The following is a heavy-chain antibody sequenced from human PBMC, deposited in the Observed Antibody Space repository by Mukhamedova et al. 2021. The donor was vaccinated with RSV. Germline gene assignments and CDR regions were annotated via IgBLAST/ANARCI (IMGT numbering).Heavy chain of an antibody. J-gene: IGHJ4*02. CDR2: ISAYNGNT. CDR3: ARGDQQYPPHYFDY. D-gene: IGHD2-2*01. Sequence: RQAPGQGLEWMGWISAYNGNTNYAQKLQGRVTMTTDTSTSTAYMELRSLRSDDTAVYYCARGDQQYPPHYFDYWGQGTPLVASS. V-gene: IGHV1-18*01.